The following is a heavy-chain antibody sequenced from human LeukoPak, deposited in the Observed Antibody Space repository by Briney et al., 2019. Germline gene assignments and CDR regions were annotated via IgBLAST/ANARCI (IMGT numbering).Heavy chain of an antibody. CDR3: ARKVASAPGDY. J-gene: IGHJ4*02. CDR2: ISNSGTTL. CDR1: GFTFSNYY. V-gene: IGHV3-11*01. Sequence: PGRSLRLSCAASGFTFSNYYMNWIRQAPGKGLEWVSYISNSGTTLFYADSVQGRFTISRDNTKNSLFLQMNNLRAEDTAVYYCARKVASAPGDYWGQGTLVTVSS. D-gene: IGHD2-15*01.